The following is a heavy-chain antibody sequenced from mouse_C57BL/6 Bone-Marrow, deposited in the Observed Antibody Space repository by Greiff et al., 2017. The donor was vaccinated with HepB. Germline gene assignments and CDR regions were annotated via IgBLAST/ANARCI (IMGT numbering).Heavy chain of an antibody. Sequence: DVMLVESGGGLVQPGGSLKLSCAASGFTFSDYYMYWVRQTPEKRLEWVAYISNGGGSTYYPDTVKGRFTISRDNAKNTLYLQMSRLKSEDTAMYYCARTGDGAWFAYWGQGTLVTVSA. J-gene: IGHJ3*01. CDR3: ARTGDGAWFAY. D-gene: IGHD3-3*01. CDR2: ISNGGGST. CDR1: GFTFSDYY. V-gene: IGHV5-12*01.